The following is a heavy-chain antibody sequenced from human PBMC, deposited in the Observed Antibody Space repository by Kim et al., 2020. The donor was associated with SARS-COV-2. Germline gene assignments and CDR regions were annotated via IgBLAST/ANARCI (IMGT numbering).Heavy chain of an antibody. CDR1: GGSISSYY. V-gene: IGHV4-59*01. D-gene: IGHD1-26*01. J-gene: IGHJ6*03. CDR2: IYYSGST. CDR3: ERGWPSGYYMEV. Sequence: SETLSLTCTVSGGSISSYYWSWIRQPPGKGLEWIGDIYYSGSTNYNPSLKSRVTISVDTSKNQFSLKLSAVTAADTAVYYCERGWPSGYYMEVWGKGTPVTVSS.